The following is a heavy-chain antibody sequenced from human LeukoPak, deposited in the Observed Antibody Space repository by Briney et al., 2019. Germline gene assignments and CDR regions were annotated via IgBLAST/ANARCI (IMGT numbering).Heavy chain of an antibody. CDR1: GFTFSSYG. V-gene: IGHV3-30*02. D-gene: IGHD2-2*01. CDR2: IRYDGSNK. CDR3: ARRWIVVVPAAPAPSNWFDP. Sequence: SGGSLRLSCAASGFTFSSYGMHWVRQAPGKGLEWVAFIRYDGSNKYYADSVKGRFTISRDNSKNTLYLQMNSLRAEDTAVYYCARRWIVVVPAAPAPSNWFDPWGQGTLVTVSS. J-gene: IGHJ5*02.